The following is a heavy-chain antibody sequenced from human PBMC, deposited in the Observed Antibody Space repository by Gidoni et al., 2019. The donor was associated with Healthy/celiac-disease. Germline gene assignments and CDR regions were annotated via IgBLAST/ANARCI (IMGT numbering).Heavy chain of an antibody. CDR2: IKSKTDGGTT. J-gene: IGHJ6*02. D-gene: IGHD4-4*01. V-gene: IGHV3-15*01. CDR3: TTFRLQILYYYYYGMDV. CDR1: GFTFSTAW. Sequence: EVQLVESGGGLVKPGGSLRLSCAASGFTFSTAWMSWVRQAPGKGLEWVGRIKSKTDGGTTDYAAPVKGRFTISRDDSKNTLYLQMNSLKTEDTAVYYCTTFRLQILYYYYYGMDVWGQGTTVTVSS.